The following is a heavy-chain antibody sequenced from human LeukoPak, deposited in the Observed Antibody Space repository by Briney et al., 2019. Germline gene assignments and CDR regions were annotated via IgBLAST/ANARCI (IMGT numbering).Heavy chain of an antibody. Sequence: PSETLSLTCAAYGGSFSGYYWNWIRQPPGKGLEWIGEINHSGRTNYNPSLKSRVTISVDTSKKQFSLRLSSLTAADTAVYYCARDRLSLGAFDIWGQGTMVTVSS. CDR2: INHSGRT. CDR1: GGSFSGYY. J-gene: IGHJ3*02. CDR3: ARDRLSLGAFDI. V-gene: IGHV4-34*01. D-gene: IGHD7-27*01.